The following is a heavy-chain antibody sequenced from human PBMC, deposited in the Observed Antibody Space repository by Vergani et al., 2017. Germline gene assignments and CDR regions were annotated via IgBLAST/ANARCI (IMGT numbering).Heavy chain of an antibody. D-gene: IGHD3-10*01. CDR1: GFPFSGSY. J-gene: IGHJ6*02. CDR3: ARVAWFYGAGRPYGMDV. Sequence: EVQLVESGGGLLKPGESLRLSCAVSGFPFSGSYMTWVRQAPGKGLEWVASIKQDGSEKTYGDSVKGRFTISRDNVKKSLFLQMNSLRVDDTAVYYCARVAWFYGAGRPYGMDVWGPGTTVTVS. CDR2: IKQDGSEK. V-gene: IGHV3-7*01.